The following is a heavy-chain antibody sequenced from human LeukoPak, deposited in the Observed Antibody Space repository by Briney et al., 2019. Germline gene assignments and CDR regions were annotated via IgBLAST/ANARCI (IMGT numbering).Heavy chain of an antibody. Sequence: SETLSLTCTVSSGSISSYYWSWIRQPPGKGLEWIGYIYYSGSTNYNPSLKSRVTISVDTSKNQFSLKLSSVTAADTAVYYCARVSGYSYGHEDYWGQGTLVTVSS. CDR2: IYYSGST. V-gene: IGHV4-59*12. CDR1: SGSISSYY. J-gene: IGHJ4*02. CDR3: ARVSGYSYGHEDY. D-gene: IGHD5-18*01.